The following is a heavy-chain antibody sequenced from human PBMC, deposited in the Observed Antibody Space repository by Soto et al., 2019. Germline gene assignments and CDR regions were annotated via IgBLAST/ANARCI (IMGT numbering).Heavy chain of an antibody. CDR3: GCSTPGNYDVLNWLDP. CDR2: IYYSGST. V-gene: IGHV4-59*01. Sequence: PSETLSLTCTVSGGSISSYYWSWIRQPPGKGLEWIGYIYYSGSTNYNPSLKSRVTISVDTSKDQFSLKLSSVTAADTAVYYCGCSTPGNYDVLNWLDPWGQGTPVTVSS. CDR1: GGSISSYY. D-gene: IGHD4-4*01. J-gene: IGHJ5*02.